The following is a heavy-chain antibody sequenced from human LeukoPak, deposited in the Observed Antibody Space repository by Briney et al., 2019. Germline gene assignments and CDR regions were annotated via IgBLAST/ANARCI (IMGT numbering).Heavy chain of an antibody. CDR3: ASGPGWAERYSSSWSTQIDY. Sequence: SVKVSCKASGGTFSSYAISWVRQAPGQGLEWMGRIIPILGIANYAQKFQGRVTITADKSTSTAYMELSSLRSEDTAVYYCASGPGWAERYSSSWSTQIDYWGQGTLATVSS. D-gene: IGHD6-13*01. V-gene: IGHV1-69*04. CDR1: GGTFSSYA. J-gene: IGHJ4*02. CDR2: IIPILGIA.